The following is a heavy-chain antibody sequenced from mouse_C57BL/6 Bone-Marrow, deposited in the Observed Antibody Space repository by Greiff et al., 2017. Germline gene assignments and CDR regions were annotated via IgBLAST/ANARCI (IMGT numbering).Heavy chain of an antibody. CDR2: ISDGGSYT. CDR1: GFTFSSYA. J-gene: IGHJ1*03. D-gene: IGHD1-1*01. CDR3: AREGDYGSSYVWYFDV. Sequence: EVKLVESGGGLVKPGGSLKLSCAASGFTFSSYAMSWVRQTPEKRLEWVATISDGGSYTYYPDNVKGRFTISRDNAKNNLYLQMSHLKSEDTAMYYCAREGDYGSSYVWYFDVWGTGTTVTVSS. V-gene: IGHV5-4*01.